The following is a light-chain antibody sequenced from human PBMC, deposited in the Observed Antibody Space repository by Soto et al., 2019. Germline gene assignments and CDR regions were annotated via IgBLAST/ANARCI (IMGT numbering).Light chain of an antibody. Sequence: DIQITQSPSILSASVGDRVTITCRARQSIRSWLAWYQQKPGQAPKLLIYDAYSLESGVPSRFSGRRSGTEFTLTIAGLQPDDVGSYYCQHLRTFGQGTKVDIK. CDR1: QSIRSW. V-gene: IGKV1-5*01. CDR3: QHLRT. J-gene: IGKJ1*01. CDR2: DAY.